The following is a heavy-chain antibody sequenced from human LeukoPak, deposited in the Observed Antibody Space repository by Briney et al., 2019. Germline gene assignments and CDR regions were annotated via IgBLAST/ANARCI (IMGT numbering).Heavy chain of an antibody. CDR2: ISGSGGST. CDR1: GFDLGHYE. V-gene: IGHV3-23*01. CDR3: AKDSNYDATGYFDY. Sequence: GGSLRLSCAASGFDLGHYEVNWVRQAPGKGLEWVSAISGSGGSTYYADSVKGRFTISRDNSKNTLYLQMNSLRAEDTAVYYCAKDSNYDATGYFDYWGQGTLVTVSS. J-gene: IGHJ4*02. D-gene: IGHD1-1*01.